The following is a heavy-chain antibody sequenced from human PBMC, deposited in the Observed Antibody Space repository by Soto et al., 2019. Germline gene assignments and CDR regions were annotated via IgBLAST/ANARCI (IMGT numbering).Heavy chain of an antibody. CDR2: IIPILDTA. CDR1: GGTFSTST. CDR3: ARHSTLGSVLSLYDSIDI. V-gene: IGHV1-69*08. D-gene: IGHD5-12*01. Sequence: QVQLVQSGAEVKEPGSSVKVSCKASGGTFSTSTFTWVRQAPGQGLEWMGRIIPILDTADYAQKFRGNVTITADKSRGTDIMQLCSLRSEDTGMYYSARHSTLGSVLSLYDSIDIWGQGTLVTVSP. J-gene: IGHJ4*02.